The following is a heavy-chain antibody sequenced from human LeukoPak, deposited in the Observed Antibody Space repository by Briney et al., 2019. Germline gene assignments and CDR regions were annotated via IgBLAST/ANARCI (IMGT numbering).Heavy chain of an antibody. Sequence: GGSLRLSCAASGFTFSSYWMHWVRQAPGKGLVWVSRINSDGSSTSYADSVKGRFTISRDKSKNTLYLQMNSLRAEDTAVYYCVKDSGGYLNWFDPWGQGTLVTVSS. CDR1: GFTFSSYW. V-gene: IGHV3-74*01. D-gene: IGHD2-15*01. CDR3: VKDSGGYLNWFDP. J-gene: IGHJ5*02. CDR2: INSDGSST.